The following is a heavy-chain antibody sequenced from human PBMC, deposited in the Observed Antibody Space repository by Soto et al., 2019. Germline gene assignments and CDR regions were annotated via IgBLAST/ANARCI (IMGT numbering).Heavy chain of an antibody. V-gene: IGHV3-30-3*01. CDR3: ARDKSDLRWLEWSYYFDF. CDR2: ISYDGSNK. Sequence: QVQLVESGGGVVQPGRSLRLSCAASGFTFSSYAMHWVRQAPGKGLEWVAVISYDGSNKYYADSVKGRFTISRDNSKNSLYLKMNSLRAEDTAVYYCARDKSDLRWLEWSYYFDFWGQGTLVTVSS. J-gene: IGHJ4*02. D-gene: IGHD3-3*01. CDR1: GFTFSSYA.